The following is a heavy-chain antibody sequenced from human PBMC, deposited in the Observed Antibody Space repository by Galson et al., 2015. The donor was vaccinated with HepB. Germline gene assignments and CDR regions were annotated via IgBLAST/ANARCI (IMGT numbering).Heavy chain of an antibody. V-gene: IGHV3-23*01. CDR2: VNGGATNA. J-gene: IGHJ5*01. Sequence: SLRLSCAASGFTFSSFAMNWVRQAPGKGLEWVAAVNGGATNANYADSVKGRFTVSSNNAVDTLFLQMDGLRADDTAVYYCAKASGTPRGRFDSWGQGALVSVSS. CDR3: AKASGTPRGRFDS. CDR1: GFTFSSFA.